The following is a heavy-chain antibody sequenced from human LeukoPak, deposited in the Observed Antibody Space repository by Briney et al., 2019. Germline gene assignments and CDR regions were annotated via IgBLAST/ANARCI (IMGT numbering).Heavy chain of an antibody. CDR3: ATGDFGYYDSSGYYYPN. CDR2: FDPEDGET. J-gene: IGHJ3*01. CDR1: GYTLTELS. V-gene: IGHV1-24*01. D-gene: IGHD3-22*01. Sequence: ASVKVSCKVSGYTLTELSMHWVRQAPGKGLEWMGGFDPEDGETIYAQKFQGRVTMTEDTSTDTAYMELSSLRSEDTAVYYCATGDFGYYDSSGYYYPNWGQGTMVTVSS.